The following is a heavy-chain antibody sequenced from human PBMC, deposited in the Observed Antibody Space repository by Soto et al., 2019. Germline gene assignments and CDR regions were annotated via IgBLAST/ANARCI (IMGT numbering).Heavy chain of an antibody. V-gene: IGHV4-61*01. J-gene: IGHJ4*02. D-gene: IGHD5-12*01. CDR1: GISVTRGSYF. CDR3: ARDPGKMPTITAFDY. CDR2: IYYTGSS. Sequence: KTSETLSLTCTVSGISVTRGSYFWSRIRQPPGKGLEWIGSIYYTGSSKYSPSLKSRVTISIDTSNNQFSLRLSSVTAADTAVYYCARDPGKMPTITAFDYWGQGALVTVSS.